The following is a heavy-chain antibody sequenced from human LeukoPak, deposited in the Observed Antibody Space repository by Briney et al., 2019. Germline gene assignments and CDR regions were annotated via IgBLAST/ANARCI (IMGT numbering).Heavy chain of an antibody. Sequence: NSSQTLSLTCTVSGGSISSGTYYWSWIRQPAGKGLEWIGRFYTSGSTNYNPSLKSRVTISVDTSKNQFSLKLSSVTAADTAVYHCARGRDGYNFLNRGEYYYFDYWGQGTLVTVSS. CDR2: FYTSGST. V-gene: IGHV4-61*02. CDR1: GGSISSGTYY. D-gene: IGHD5-24*01. J-gene: IGHJ4*02. CDR3: ARGRDGYNFLNRGEYYYFDY.